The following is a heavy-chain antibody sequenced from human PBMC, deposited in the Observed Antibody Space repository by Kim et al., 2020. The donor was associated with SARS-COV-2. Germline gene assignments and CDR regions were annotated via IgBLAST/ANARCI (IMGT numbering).Heavy chain of an antibody. CDR1: GVTFSRYA. J-gene: IGHJ3*02. CDR3: EKFKVPDTANDAVDM. D-gene: IGHD2-2*02. CDR2: IGDRGDST. V-gene: IGHV3-23*01. Sequence: GGSLRLSYAVSGVTFSRYAMIWVRQAPGRGLEWVSGIGDRGDSTYYADSVKGRFTISRDISKNTLYLQMNSLRPEDTAVYYCEKFKVPDTANDAVDMWGQGTVVTVSS.